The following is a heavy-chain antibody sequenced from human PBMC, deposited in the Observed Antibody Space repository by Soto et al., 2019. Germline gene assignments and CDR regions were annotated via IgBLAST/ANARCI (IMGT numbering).Heavy chain of an antibody. D-gene: IGHD3-9*01. CDR2: IYTSGTT. CDR3: AGEDYYDTGYYVV. J-gene: IGHJ4*02. V-gene: IGHV4-4*07. Sequence: SETLSLTCTVSGRSMSGYYWSWIRQPAGERLEWIGRIYTSGTTDFNPSLKGRVTMSVDTSKNQFSLKLTSVTAADTALYYCAGEDYYDTGYYVVWGQGTQVTVSS. CDR1: GRSMSGYY.